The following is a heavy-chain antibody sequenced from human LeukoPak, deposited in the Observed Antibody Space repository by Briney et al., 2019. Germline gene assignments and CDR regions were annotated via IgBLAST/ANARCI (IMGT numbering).Heavy chain of an antibody. CDR2: INPHSGGR. Sequence: ASVKVPCKASGYTCTAYFMHWVRQAPGQGLEWMGWINPHSGGRNYAQKFQGRVTMTRDTSISTAYMELSRLRSDDTAVYYCARGDRYCISTNCSPDYWGQGTLVTVSS. J-gene: IGHJ4*02. CDR1: GYTCTAYF. V-gene: IGHV1-2*02. CDR3: ARGDRYCISTNCSPDY. D-gene: IGHD2-2*01.